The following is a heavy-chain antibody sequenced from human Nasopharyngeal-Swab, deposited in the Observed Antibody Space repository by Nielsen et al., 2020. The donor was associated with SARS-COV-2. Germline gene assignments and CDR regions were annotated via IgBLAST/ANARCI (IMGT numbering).Heavy chain of an antibody. CDR2: INPDGSVK. D-gene: IGHD3-10*01. CDR3: ARDRGTNEVDY. V-gene: IGHV3-7*01. J-gene: IGHJ4*02. Sequence: VRQAPGKGLEWVANINPDGSVKFYVDSVKGRFTISRDNVYNSVYLQMSSLRAEDTAVYYCARDRGTNEVDYWGQGTLVTVSS.